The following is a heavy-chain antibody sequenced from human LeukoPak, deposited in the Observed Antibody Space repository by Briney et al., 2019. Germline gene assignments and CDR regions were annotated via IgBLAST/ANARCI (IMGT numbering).Heavy chain of an antibody. J-gene: IGHJ4*02. V-gene: IGHV3-48*03. D-gene: IGHD3-10*01. CDR2: INTNGGSI. CDR1: GFTFSSYE. CDR3: ARDDLWSPDY. Sequence: GGSLRLSCAASGFTFSSYEMNWVRQAPGKGLEWVSYINTNGGSIYYADSVKGRFTTSRDNAKNSLYLQMNSLRAEDTAVYYCARDDLWSPDYWGQGTLVTVSS.